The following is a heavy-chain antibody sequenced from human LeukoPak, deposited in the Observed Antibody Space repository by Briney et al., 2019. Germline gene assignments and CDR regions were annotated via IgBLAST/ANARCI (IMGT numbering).Heavy chain of an antibody. D-gene: IGHD3-3*01. CDR1: GFTFSSYG. Sequence: GRSLRFSCAASGFTFSSYGMHWVRQAPGKGLEWVAVISYDGSNKYYADSVKGRFTISRDNPKNTLYLQMNSLRAEDTAVYYCARGLIFGVVYLHYFDYWGQGTLVTVSS. V-gene: IGHV3-30*03. CDR3: ARGLIFGVVYLHYFDY. J-gene: IGHJ4*02. CDR2: ISYDGSNK.